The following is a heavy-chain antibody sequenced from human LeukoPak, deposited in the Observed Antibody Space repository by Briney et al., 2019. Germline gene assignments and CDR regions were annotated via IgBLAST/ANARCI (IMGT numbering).Heavy chain of an antibody. CDR1: GFTFGDYG. CDR2: LNWDGGTT. J-gene: IGHJ4*02. CDR3: ARAQTYGDYRLLLDY. Sequence: GGSLRLSGAASGFTFGDYGMSWVRQAPGKGLEWVSGLNWDGGTTGHADSVKGRFTISRDNAKNSLYLQMNSLRAEDTALYYCARAQTYGDYRLLLDYWGQGTLVTVSS. D-gene: IGHD4-17*01. V-gene: IGHV3-20*04.